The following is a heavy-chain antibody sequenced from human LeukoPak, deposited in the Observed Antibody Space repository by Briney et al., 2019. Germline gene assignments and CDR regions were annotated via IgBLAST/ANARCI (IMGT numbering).Heavy chain of an antibody. V-gene: IGHV3-30*18. D-gene: IGHD3-3*01. CDR1: GFTFSSYG. Sequence: GGSLRLSCAASGFTFSSYGMQWVRQAPGKGLEWVAVISYDGSNKYYANSVKGRFTISRDNSKNTLYLQMNSLRAEDTAVYYCAKGVHRFLDLFDPWGQGTLVTVSS. CDR3: AKGVHRFLDLFDP. J-gene: IGHJ5*02. CDR2: ISYDGSNK.